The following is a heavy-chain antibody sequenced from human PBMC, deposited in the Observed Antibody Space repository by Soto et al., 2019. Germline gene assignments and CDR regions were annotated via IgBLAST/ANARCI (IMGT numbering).Heavy chain of an antibody. CDR3: ATSLIAAYCMDV. CDR2: INPADSDA. D-gene: IGHD6-13*01. Sequence: PGESLKISCKGSGYTFSSYWIGWVRHMPGKGLEWMGIINPADSDARYSPSFQGQITISVDKSISTAYLQWNSLKASDTAIYYCATSLIAAYCMDVWGPGTTVTVS. J-gene: IGHJ6*02. V-gene: IGHV5-51*01. CDR1: GYTFSSYW.